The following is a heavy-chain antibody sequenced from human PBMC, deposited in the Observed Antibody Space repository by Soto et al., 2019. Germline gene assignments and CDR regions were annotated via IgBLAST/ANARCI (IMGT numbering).Heavy chain of an antibody. J-gene: IGHJ4*02. CDR3: ARDYGAKVGDY. Sequence: EVQLVESGGGLIQPGGSLRLSCAASGFTVSSNYMSWVRQAPGKGLEWVSVIYSGGTTCYADSVKGRFTISRDNSKNTLYLQMNSLRAEDTAVYYCARDYGAKVGDYWGQGTLVTVSS. V-gene: IGHV3-53*01. D-gene: IGHD1-26*01. CDR2: IYSGGTT. CDR1: GFTVSSNY.